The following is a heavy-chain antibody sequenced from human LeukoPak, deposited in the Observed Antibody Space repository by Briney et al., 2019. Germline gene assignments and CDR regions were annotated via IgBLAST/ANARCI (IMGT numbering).Heavy chain of an antibody. D-gene: IGHD3-22*01. CDR3: TRLEYYDSSAGCV. J-gene: IGHJ6*04. V-gene: IGHV3-73*01. CDR2: IRSKSNSYAT. Sequence: GGSLRLSCAASGFTFSGSAMHWVRQASGKGLEWVCRIRSKSNSYATAYAASVKDRFTISRDDSKNTAYLQMNSLRTEDTAVYYCTRLEYYDSSAGCVWGKGTTVTVSS. CDR1: GFTFSGSA.